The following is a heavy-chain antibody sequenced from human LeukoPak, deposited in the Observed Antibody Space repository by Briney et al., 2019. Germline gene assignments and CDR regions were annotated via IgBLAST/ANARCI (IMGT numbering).Heavy chain of an antibody. J-gene: IGHJ4*02. CDR1: GFTFSDYY. CDR3: ARIVVVPAAIRDFDY. D-gene: IGHD2-2*02. V-gene: IGHV3-11*04. Sequence: GGSLRLSCGASGFTFSDYYMSWIRQTPGKGLEWLAYISTSASSIDYADSVKGRFTVSRDNGKNSLFLQMNSLRAEDTAVYYCARIVVVPAAIRDFDYWGQGTLVTVSS. CDR2: ISTSASSI.